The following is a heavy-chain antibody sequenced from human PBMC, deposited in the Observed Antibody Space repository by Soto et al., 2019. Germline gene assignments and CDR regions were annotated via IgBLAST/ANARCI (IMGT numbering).Heavy chain of an antibody. Sequence: EVQLVESGGGLVQPGGSLRLSCAASGFSFSSYWIHWVRQAPGTGLVWVSRIKTDGRSTDYADSVKGRVTISRDNAKNTLYVQMNSLRAEDTAVYYCAKREGNTYGLFHWGQGTLVTVSS. CDR3: AKREGNTYGLFH. J-gene: IGHJ4*02. V-gene: IGHV3-74*01. CDR1: GFSFSSYW. D-gene: IGHD5-18*01. CDR2: IKTDGRST.